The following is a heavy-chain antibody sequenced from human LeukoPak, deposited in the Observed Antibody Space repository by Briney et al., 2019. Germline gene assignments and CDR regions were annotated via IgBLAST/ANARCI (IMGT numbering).Heavy chain of an antibody. CDR2: ISAYNGNT. CDR3: ARDTIGYYFDSSGPRGFDY. CDR1: GYTFSSYG. Sequence: ASVKVSCKASGYTFSSYGISWVRQAPGQGLEWMGWISAYNGNTNYAQKLQGRVTMTTDTSTSTAYMELRSLRSDDTAVYYCARDTIGYYFDSSGPRGFDYWGQGTRVTVSS. D-gene: IGHD3-22*01. J-gene: IGHJ4*02. V-gene: IGHV1-18*01.